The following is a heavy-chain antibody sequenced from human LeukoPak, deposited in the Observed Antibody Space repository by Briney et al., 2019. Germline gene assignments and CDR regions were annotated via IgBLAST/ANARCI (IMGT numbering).Heavy chain of an antibody. CDR3: ARGRGPYRSAVRQSGLDP. CDR2: INPNSGGT. CDR1: GYTFTGYY. J-gene: IGHJ5*02. V-gene: IGHV1-2*02. D-gene: IGHD2-15*01. Sequence: ASVKVSCKASGYTFTGYYMHWVRQAPGQGLEWMGWINPNSGGTNYAQKFQGRVTMTRDTSISTAYMELSRLSSDATAVSYYARGRGPYRSAVRQSGLDPWGQGTLVTVSS.